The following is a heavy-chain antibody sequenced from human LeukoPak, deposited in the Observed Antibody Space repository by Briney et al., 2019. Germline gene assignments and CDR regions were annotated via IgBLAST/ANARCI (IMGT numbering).Heavy chain of an antibody. V-gene: IGHV6-1*01. D-gene: IGHD6-13*01. CDR2: TYYRSKWYD. CDR1: GDSVSSSSAT. J-gene: IGHJ2*01. Sequence: SQTLSLTCAISGDSVSSSSATWHWIRQSPSRGLEWLGRTYYRSKWYDDYAVSVKSRITVSPDTSKNHFSLQLNSVTPEDTAVYYCARGSKGSSPYWYFDLWGRGTLVTVSS. CDR3: ARGSKGSSPYWYFDL.